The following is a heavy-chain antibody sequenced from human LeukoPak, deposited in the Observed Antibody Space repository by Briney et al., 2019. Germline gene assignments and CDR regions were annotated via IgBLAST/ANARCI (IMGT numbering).Heavy chain of an antibody. CDR2: INPNSGGT. CDR1: GYTFTGYY. CDR3: ARDLDDILTGGDYFDY. D-gene: IGHD3-9*01. V-gene: IGHV1-2*06. Sequence: ASVKVSCKASGYTFTGYYMYWVRQAPGQGLEWMGRINPNSGGTNYAQKFQGRVTMTRDTSISTAYMELSRLRSDDTAVYYCARDLDDILTGGDYFDYWGQGTLVTVSS. J-gene: IGHJ4*02.